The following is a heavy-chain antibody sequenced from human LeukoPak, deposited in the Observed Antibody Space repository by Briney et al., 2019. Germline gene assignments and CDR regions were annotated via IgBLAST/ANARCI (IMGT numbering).Heavy chain of an antibody. CDR3: ARQTTGGPSYYYYYMDV. Sequence: PGGSLRLSCATSEFNFSDYWMTWVRLAPGKGLEWVANINEDGSVRNYVDSVKGRFTISRDNAKKSLYLQMNSLRAEDTAVYYCARQTTGGPSYYYYYMDVWGKGTTVTVSS. CDR2: INEDGSVR. J-gene: IGHJ6*03. V-gene: IGHV3-7*01. CDR1: EFNFSDYW. D-gene: IGHD4-17*01.